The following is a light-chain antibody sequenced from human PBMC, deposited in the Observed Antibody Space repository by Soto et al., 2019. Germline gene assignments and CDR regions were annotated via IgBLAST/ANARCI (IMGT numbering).Light chain of an antibody. CDR3: QQYNKWALS. J-gene: IGKJ4*01. Sequence: VMTQSPATLSVSPGEGATLSCRASHIVMKDLAWYQQTPGQAPRLLIYDSSTRASGIPPRFSGGGSGTDFSLYMSSLQSEDFAVYYCQQYNKWALSFGGGTQVEIK. CDR1: HIVMKD. V-gene: IGKV3-15*01. CDR2: DSS.